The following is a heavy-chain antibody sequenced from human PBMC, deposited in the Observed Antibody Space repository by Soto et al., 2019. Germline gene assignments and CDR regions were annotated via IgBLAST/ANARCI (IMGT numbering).Heavy chain of an antibody. CDR2: INPNSGGT. J-gene: IGHJ6*02. V-gene: IGHV1-2*02. CDR1: GYTFTGYY. D-gene: IGHD3-22*01. Sequence: ASVKVSCKASGYTFTGYYMHWVRQAPGQGLEWMGWINPNSGGTNYAQKFQGRVTMSRDTSISTAYMELSRLRSDETAVYYCARDPKYLRFGEYYYDSRSSGMDVWGQGTTVTVSS. CDR3: ARDPKYLRFGEYYYDSRSSGMDV.